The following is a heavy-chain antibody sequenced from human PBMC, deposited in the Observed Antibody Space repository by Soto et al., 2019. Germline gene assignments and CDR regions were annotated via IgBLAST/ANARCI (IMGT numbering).Heavy chain of an antibody. CDR3: ARTGTTSYEYYYYYYGMDV. Sequence: PGGSLRLSCAASGFTLSDYYMTWIRQAPGKGLEWVSYIGSSSSSYTEYADSVKGRFTISRDNAKNSLYLQMNSLGAEDTAVYYCARTGTTSYEYYYYYYGMDVWGQGTTVTVSS. V-gene: IGHV3-11*06. CDR1: GFTLSDYY. CDR2: IGSSSSSYT. D-gene: IGHD4-17*01. J-gene: IGHJ6*02.